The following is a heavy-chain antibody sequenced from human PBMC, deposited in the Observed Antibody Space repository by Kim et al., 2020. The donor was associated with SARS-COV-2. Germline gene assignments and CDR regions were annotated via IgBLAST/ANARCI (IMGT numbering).Heavy chain of an antibody. D-gene: IGHD3-3*02. CDR3: TRIPATTLAFWDAFDI. Sequence: SVKSRFTISRDDSKSKAYLQMNRLNTEDTAVYYCTRIPATTLAFWDAFDIWGQGTMVTVSS. V-gene: IGHV3-73*01. J-gene: IGHJ3*02.